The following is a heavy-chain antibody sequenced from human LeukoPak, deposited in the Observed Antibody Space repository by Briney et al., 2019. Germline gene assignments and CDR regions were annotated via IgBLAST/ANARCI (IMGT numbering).Heavy chain of an antibody. J-gene: IGHJ6*03. CDR1: GGSFNGYY. V-gene: IGHV4-34*01. CDR2: INHSGST. CDR3: ARESAYYGSGSYYYYYYYYMDV. Sequence: SETLSLTCAVYGGSFNGYYWSWIRQPPGKGLEWIGEINHSGSTNYNPSLKSRVTISVDTSKNQFSLKLSSVTAADTAVYYCARESAYYGSGSYYYYYYYYMDVWGKGTTVTISS. D-gene: IGHD3-10*01.